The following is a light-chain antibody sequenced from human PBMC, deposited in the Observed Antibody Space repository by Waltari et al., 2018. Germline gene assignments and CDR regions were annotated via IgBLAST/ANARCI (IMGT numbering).Light chain of an antibody. V-gene: IGKV3-20*01. CDR3: QHYDSSPPQIT. CDR1: QSVSGIY. Sequence: EIVLTQSPGTLSLSPGERATLSCRASQSVSGIYLAWYQQKPGQAPRLLIYGASSRATGIPDRFSGSGSGTDFTLTISRLEPEDFAVYYCQHYDSSPPQITFGPGTKVDIK. CDR2: GAS. J-gene: IGKJ3*01.